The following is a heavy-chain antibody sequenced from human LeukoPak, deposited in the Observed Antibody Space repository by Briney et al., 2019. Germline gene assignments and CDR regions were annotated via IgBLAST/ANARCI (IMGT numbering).Heavy chain of an antibody. CDR3: ARDRYCGGDCSDAFDI. CDR1: GFTFSNYN. J-gene: IGHJ3*02. CDR2: ISSSSSAV. Sequence: GGSLRLSCAASGFTFSNYNMNWVRQVPGKGLEWVSYISSSSSAVYYTHSVRGRFTISRDNAKTSLYLQMNSLRDEDTAVYYCARDRYCGGDCSDAFDIWGRGTTVTVSS. V-gene: IGHV3-48*02. D-gene: IGHD2-21*02.